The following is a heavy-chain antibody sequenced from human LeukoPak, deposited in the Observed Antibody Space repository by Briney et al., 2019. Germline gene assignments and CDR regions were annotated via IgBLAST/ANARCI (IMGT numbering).Heavy chain of an antibody. V-gene: IGHV3-30*03. CDR2: ISYDGSNK. Sequence: GSLRLSCAASGFTFSSYGMHWVRQAPGKGLEWVAVISYDGSNKYYADSVKGRFTISRDNAKNSLYLQMNSLRAEDTAVYYCARDRSSSWYGDYYYYMDVWGKGTTVTVSS. CDR1: GFTFSSYG. CDR3: ARDRSSSWYGDYYYYMDV. J-gene: IGHJ6*03. D-gene: IGHD6-13*01.